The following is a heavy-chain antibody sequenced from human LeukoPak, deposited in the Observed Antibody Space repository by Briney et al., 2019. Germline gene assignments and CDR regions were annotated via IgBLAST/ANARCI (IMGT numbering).Heavy chain of an antibody. D-gene: IGHD3-9*01. V-gene: IGHV4-39*01. CDR3: ARHPVLRYLGT. J-gene: IGHJ4*02. CDR1: DDSMSSSSYY. CDR2: IYYSGST. Sequence: PSETLSLTCSVSDDSMSSSSYYWGWIRQPPGKGLEWIGSIYYSGSTYYNPSLKSRVTISVDTSKNQFSLKLSSVTAADTAVYYCARHPVLRYLGTWGQGTLVTVSS.